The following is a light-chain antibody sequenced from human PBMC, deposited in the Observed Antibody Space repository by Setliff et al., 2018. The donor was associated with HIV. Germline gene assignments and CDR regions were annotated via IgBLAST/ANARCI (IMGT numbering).Light chain of an antibody. CDR3: CSYTSSNTDV. CDR1: SSDVGAYNY. CDR2: EVS. Sequence: SALTQPASVSGSPGQSITISCTGTSSDVGAYNYVSWYQQYPGKAPKLMIYEVSNRPSGVSNRFSGSKSGNTASLTISGLQAEDEADYYCCSYTSSNTDVFGTGTKGTVL. J-gene: IGLJ1*01. V-gene: IGLV2-14*01.